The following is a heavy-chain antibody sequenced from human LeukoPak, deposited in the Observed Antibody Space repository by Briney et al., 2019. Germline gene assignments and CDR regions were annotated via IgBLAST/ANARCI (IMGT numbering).Heavy chain of an antibody. D-gene: IGHD2-15*01. CDR2: SYYSGST. Sequence: SETLSLTCTASGGSNSRYYWSWIRQPPGKGLEWIGYSYYSGSTNYNPSLKSRVTISVDTSKNQCSLKLSSVTAADTAVSDCATVVSRDFFDYGGQGTLVTVSS. V-gene: IGHV4-59*01. CDR1: GGSNSRYY. J-gene: IGHJ4*02. CDR3: ATVVSRDFFDY.